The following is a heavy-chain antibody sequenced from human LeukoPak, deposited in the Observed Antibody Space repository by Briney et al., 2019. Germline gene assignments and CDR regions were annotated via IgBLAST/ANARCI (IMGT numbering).Heavy chain of an antibody. CDR3: AKGTVGTYYFYYMDV. D-gene: IGHD6-13*01. V-gene: IGHV3-23*01. CDR2: IGGSGAKT. J-gene: IGHJ6*03. Sequence: GGSLRLSCAASGFTFSKYAMTWVRQAPGKGLECVSAIGGSGAKTYSADSVKGRFTISRDNSKNTLYLQMNSLRAEDTAIYYCAKGTVGTYYFYYMDVWGKGTTVTVSS. CDR1: GFTFSKYA.